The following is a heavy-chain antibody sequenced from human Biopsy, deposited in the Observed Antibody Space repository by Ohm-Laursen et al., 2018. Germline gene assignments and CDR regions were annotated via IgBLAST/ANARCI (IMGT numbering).Heavy chain of an antibody. CDR2: INPDGSVK. CDR3: ARDER. CDR1: GFMFSASW. Sequence: SLRLSCAASGFMFSASWMSWVRQAPGKGLEWVANINPDGSVKYFADSVKGRLTISRDNAENSTYLQMSSLTVDDTAVYYCARDERWGQGTLVTVSS. J-gene: IGHJ4*02. V-gene: IGHV3-7*01. D-gene: IGHD5-24*01.